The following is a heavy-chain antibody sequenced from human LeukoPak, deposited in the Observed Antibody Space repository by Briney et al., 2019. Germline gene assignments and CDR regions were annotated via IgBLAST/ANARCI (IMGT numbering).Heavy chain of an antibody. CDR2: ISNDGSNK. Sequence: GGSLRLSCAASGFTFSSYGMHWVRQAPGKGLEWVAVISNDGSNKNYADSVKGRFTISRDNSKNTLYLQMNSLRAEDTAVYYCAKDRYGGVIIIDYFDYWGQGTLVTVSS. CDR3: AKDRYGGVIIIDYFDY. D-gene: IGHD3-3*01. J-gene: IGHJ4*02. V-gene: IGHV3-30*18. CDR1: GFTFSSYG.